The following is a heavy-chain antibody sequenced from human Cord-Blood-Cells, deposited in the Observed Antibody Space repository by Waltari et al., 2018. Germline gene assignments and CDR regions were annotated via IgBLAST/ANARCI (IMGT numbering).Heavy chain of an antibody. CDR1: GGSISRYI. D-gene: IGHD2-21*02. V-gene: IGHV4-59*01. CDR2: IYYSGSP. J-gene: IGHJ4*02. CDR3: AIAEPTAILDY. Sequence: QVQLQESGPGLVKASETLSLTCTVSGGSISRYIWSCIRQPPGKGLEWFGYIYYSGSPNYTPSLKSRVTISVDTSKNQFSLKLSSVTAADTAVYYCAIAEPTAILDYWGQGTLVTVSS.